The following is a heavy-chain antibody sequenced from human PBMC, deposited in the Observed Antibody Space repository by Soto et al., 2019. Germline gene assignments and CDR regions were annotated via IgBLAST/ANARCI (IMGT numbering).Heavy chain of an antibody. D-gene: IGHD3-3*01. Sequence: SETLSLTCSVSGDSISNGGYYWSWIRQHPGKGLEWIGYIYYSGSTYYNPSLKSRVIISVDTSKNQFSLKLSSVTAADTAVYYCGRGGGAIFGVVEDWGQGTLVTVSS. CDR3: GRGGGAIFGVVED. J-gene: IGHJ4*02. CDR1: GDSISNGGYY. V-gene: IGHV4-31*03. CDR2: IYYSGST.